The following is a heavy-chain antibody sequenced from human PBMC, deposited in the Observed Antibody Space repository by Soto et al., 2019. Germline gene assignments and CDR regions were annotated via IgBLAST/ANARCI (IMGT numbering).Heavy chain of an antibody. Sequence: PSQTLSLTCAISGDSVSSNSAAWNWIRQSPSRGLEWLGRTYYRSKWYNDYAVSVKSRITINPDTSKNQFSLQLNSVTPEDTAVYYCARAGSIAARPGDWFDPWGQGTLATVSS. V-gene: IGHV6-1*01. J-gene: IGHJ5*02. CDR2: TYYRSKWYN. D-gene: IGHD6-6*01. CDR3: ARAGSIAARPGDWFDP. CDR1: GDSVSSNSAA.